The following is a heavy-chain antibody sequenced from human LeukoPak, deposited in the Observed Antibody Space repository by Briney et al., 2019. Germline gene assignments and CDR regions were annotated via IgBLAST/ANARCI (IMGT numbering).Heavy chain of an antibody. CDR1: GFTFSSYG. J-gene: IGHJ3*02. Sequence: GGSLRLSCAASGFTFSSYGMHWVRQAPGKGLEWVAFIRYDGSNKYYADSVKGRFTISRDNSKNTLYLQMNSLRAEDTAVYYCAKDDPPSGSGSYHSGLAFDIWGQGTMVTASS. CDR3: AKDDPPSGSGSYHSGLAFDI. V-gene: IGHV3-30*02. D-gene: IGHD3-10*01. CDR2: IRYDGSNK.